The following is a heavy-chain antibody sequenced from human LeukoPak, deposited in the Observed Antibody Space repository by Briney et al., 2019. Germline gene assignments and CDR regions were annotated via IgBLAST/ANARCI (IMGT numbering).Heavy chain of an antibody. V-gene: IGHV3-30*02. CDR3: AKEEHSSSPDLDY. D-gene: IGHD6-13*01. Sequence: AGGSLRLSCAASGFPFSSYGVHWVRQAPGRGLEWVAFIRYDGSDKFYADSVKGRFTISRDNSMNTLYLQMNSLRVEDTAFYYCAKEEHSSSPDLDYWGQGTLVTVSS. CDR2: IRYDGSDK. CDR1: GFPFSSYG. J-gene: IGHJ4*02.